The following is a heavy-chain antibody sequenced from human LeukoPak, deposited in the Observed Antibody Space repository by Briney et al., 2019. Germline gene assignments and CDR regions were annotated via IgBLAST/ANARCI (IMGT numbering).Heavy chain of an antibody. V-gene: IGHV5-51*01. D-gene: IGHD3-10*01. CDR1: GYSFTSYW. CDR3: ARLLLWFGELPYGMDV. J-gene: IGHJ6*04. CDR2: IYPGDSDT. Sequence: PGESLRISCKGSGYSFTSYWIGWVRPMPGKGLEWMGIIYPGDSDTRYSPSFQGQVTISADKSISTAYLQWSSLKASDTAMYYCARLLLWFGELPYGMDVWGKGTTVTVSS.